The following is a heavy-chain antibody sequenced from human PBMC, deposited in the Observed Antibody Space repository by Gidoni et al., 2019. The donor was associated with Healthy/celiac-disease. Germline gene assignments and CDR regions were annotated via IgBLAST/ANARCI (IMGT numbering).Heavy chain of an antibody. Sequence: EVQLVESGGGLVKPGGSLRLSCAASGFTFRNAWMNWVRQAPGKGLEWVGRIKSKTDGGTTDYAAPVKGRFTISRDDSKNTLYLQMNSLKTEDTAVYYCTTVYGGWYYWFDPWGQGTLVTVSS. J-gene: IGHJ5*02. V-gene: IGHV3-15*07. CDR3: TTVYGGWYYWFDP. CDR1: GFTFRNAW. CDR2: IKSKTDGGTT. D-gene: IGHD6-19*01.